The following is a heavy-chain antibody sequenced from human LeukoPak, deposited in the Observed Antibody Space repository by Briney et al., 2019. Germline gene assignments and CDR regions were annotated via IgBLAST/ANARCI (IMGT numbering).Heavy chain of an antibody. Sequence: SETVSLTCAVYGGSFSGYYWSWIRQPPGKGLEWIGEINHSGSTNYNPSLKSRVTISVDTSKNQFSLKLSSVTAADTAVYYCASLYSGSYYALDYWGQGTLVTVSS. J-gene: IGHJ4*02. V-gene: IGHV4-34*01. D-gene: IGHD1-26*01. CDR3: ASLYSGSYYALDY. CDR1: GGSFSGYY. CDR2: INHSGST.